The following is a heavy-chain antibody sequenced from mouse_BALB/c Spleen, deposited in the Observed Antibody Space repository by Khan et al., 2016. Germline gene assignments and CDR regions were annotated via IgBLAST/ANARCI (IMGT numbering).Heavy chain of an antibody. CDR2: INPDSSTI. CDR1: GFDFSRYW. V-gene: IGHV4-1*02. J-gene: IGHJ1*01. CDR3: ARQGLLWSTTGYFDV. Sequence: EVKLLESGSGLVQPGGSLKLSCAASGFDFSRYWMSWVRQAPGKGLEWIGEINPDSSTINYTPSLKDKFIISRDNAKNTLYLQMSKVRSEDTALYYCARQGLLWSTTGYFDVWGAGTTVTVSS. D-gene: IGHD2-10*01.